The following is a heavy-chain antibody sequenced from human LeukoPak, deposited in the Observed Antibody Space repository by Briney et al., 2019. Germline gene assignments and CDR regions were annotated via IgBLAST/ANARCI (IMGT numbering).Heavy chain of an antibody. Sequence: GGSLRLSCSASGFIFSTYNMNWVRQAPGKVLEWVSSITSSSYRTFYADSVKGRYTISRDNAKNSLYLQMDSLRAEDTAVYYCARDPYSGGYGAYYYYYMDVWGKGTTVTVSS. CDR2: ITSSSYRT. CDR1: GFIFSTYN. V-gene: IGHV3-21*01. J-gene: IGHJ6*03. D-gene: IGHD1-26*01. CDR3: ARDPYSGGYGAYYYYYMDV.